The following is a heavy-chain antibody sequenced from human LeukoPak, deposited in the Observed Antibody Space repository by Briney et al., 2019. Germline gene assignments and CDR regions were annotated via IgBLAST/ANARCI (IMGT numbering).Heavy chain of an antibody. Sequence: GGSLRLSCAASGFTFSSYEMNWVRQAPGKGLEWVSVIYSGGSTYYADSVKGRFTISRDNSKNTLYLQMDSLRAEDTAVYYCARVKDGYNALDYWGQGTLVTVSS. CDR1: GFTFSSYE. D-gene: IGHD5-24*01. CDR3: ARVKDGYNALDY. J-gene: IGHJ4*02. CDR2: IYSGGST. V-gene: IGHV3-66*01.